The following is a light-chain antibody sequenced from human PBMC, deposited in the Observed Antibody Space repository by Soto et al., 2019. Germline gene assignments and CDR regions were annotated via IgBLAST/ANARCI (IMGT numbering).Light chain of an antibody. CDR2: DAS. V-gene: IGKV3-15*01. CDR1: QSVGSD. J-gene: IGKJ5*01. CDR3: QQYNDWPPIT. Sequence: EIVLTQSPGTRSLSPGERATLSCRAIQSVGSDYLAWYQQKPGQAPRLLIYDASTRATVIPARFSGSGSGTEFTLTISSLQSEDFAVYYCQQYNDWPPITFGQGTLLEV.